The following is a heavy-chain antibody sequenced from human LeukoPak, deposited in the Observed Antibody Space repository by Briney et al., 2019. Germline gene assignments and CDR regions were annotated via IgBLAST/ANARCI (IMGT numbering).Heavy chain of an antibody. Sequence: GGSLRLSCAASGFTFSGYGMSWVRQAPGKGLEWVSVISGSGGSTYYADSVKGRFTISRDNSKNTLYLKMNSLRAEDTAVYYCARRAGAYSHPYDYWGQGTLVTVSS. CDR2: ISGSGGST. CDR1: GFTFSGYG. CDR3: ARRAGAYSHPYDY. V-gene: IGHV3-23*01. D-gene: IGHD4/OR15-4a*01. J-gene: IGHJ4*02.